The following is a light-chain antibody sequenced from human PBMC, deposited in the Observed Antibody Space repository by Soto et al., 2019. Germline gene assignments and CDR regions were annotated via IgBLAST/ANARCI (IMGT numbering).Light chain of an antibody. Sequence: VRTTSAATLSVYPRARAPLSCMVSQSVSSNLAWYQQKPGQAPRLLIYDASTRATVIPARLSGSGSGTEFTLTISSLQSEDFAVYYCQQYNDGPPITVGQGTRLEIK. CDR1: QSVSSN. V-gene: IGKV3-15*01. CDR2: DAS. CDR3: QQYNDGPPIT. J-gene: IGKJ5*01.